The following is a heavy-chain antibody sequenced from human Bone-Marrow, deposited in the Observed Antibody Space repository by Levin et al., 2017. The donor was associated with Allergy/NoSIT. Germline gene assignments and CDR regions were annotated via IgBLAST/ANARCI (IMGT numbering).Heavy chain of an antibody. D-gene: IGHD3/OR15-3a*01. CDR3: AREGFWTD. Sequence: GGSLRLSCAASGFRFSDYYMSWIRQVPGKGLEWVSYISVSGRETNYADSVKGRFTISRDNAMNSLSLQMNSLRVDDSAVYYCAREGFWTDWGQGTLVTVSS. CDR1: GFRFSDYY. CDR2: ISVSGRET. J-gene: IGHJ4*02. V-gene: IGHV3-11*06.